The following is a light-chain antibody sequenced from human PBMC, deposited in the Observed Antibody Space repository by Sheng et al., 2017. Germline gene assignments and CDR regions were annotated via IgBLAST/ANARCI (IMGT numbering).Light chain of an antibody. CDR2: KAS. Sequence: DIQMTQSPSALSASPGDRVTITCRASQSIGNSVAWYQQKPAKAPKLLIYKASNLEDGVPSRFNGRGSGTAFTLTISSLQPDDFATYYCQQYSTFPWRFGQGTKVEIQ. J-gene: IGKJ1*01. V-gene: IGKV1-5*03. CDR3: QQYSTFPWR. CDR1: QSIGNS.